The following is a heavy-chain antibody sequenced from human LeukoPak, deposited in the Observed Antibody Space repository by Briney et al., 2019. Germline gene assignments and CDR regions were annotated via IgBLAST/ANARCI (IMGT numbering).Heavy chain of an antibody. D-gene: IGHD3-10*01. Sequence: GGSLRLSCAASGFTFSSYSMNWVRQAPGKGLEWVSSISSSGTYIYFADSVNGRFTISRDNAKNSLYLQMNSLRAEDTAVYYCARDALLLWFGEPRDGMDVWGQGTTVTVSS. V-gene: IGHV3-21*01. CDR2: ISSSGTYI. CDR3: ARDALLLWFGEPRDGMDV. CDR1: GFTFSSYS. J-gene: IGHJ6*02.